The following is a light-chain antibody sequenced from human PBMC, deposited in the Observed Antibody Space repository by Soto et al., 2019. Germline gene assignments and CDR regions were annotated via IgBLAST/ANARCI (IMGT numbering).Light chain of an antibody. Sequence: QSALTQPASVSGSPGQSITISCTGTSSDVGGYNYVSWYQQHPGRAPKLLIYDVSYRPSGVSNRCSGSKSGNTASLTISGLQAEDEAEYYCSSYTSSSTFGVFGTGTKLTVL. CDR3: SSYTSSSTFGV. J-gene: IGLJ1*01. CDR2: DVS. V-gene: IGLV2-14*01. CDR1: SSDVGGYNY.